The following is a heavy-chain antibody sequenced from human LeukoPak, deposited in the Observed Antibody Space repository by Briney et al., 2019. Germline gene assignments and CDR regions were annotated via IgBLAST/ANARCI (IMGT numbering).Heavy chain of an antibody. D-gene: IGHD3-10*01. V-gene: IGHV4-59*01. CDR1: GGSISSYY. J-gene: IGHJ4*02. CDR3: ARGPWGSGSSYFDY. CDR2: IYYSGST. Sequence: SETLSLTCTVSGGSISSYYWSWIRQPPGKGLEWIGYIYYSGSTNYNPSLKCRVTISVDTSKNQFSLKLSSVTAADTAVYYCARGPWGSGSSYFDYWGQGTLVTVSS.